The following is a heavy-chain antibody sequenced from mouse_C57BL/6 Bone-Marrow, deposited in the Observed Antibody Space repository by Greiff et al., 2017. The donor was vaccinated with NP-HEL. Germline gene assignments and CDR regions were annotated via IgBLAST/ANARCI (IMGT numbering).Heavy chain of an antibody. CDR3: ARNYYGSLYYFDY. V-gene: IGHV1-80*01. J-gene: IGHJ2*01. CDR1: GYAFSSYW. Sequence: LQESGAELVKPGASVKISCKASGYAFSSYWMNWVKQRPGKGLEWIGQIYPGDGDTNYNGKFKGKATLTADKSSSTAYMQLSSLTSEDSAVYFCARNYYGSLYYFDYWGQGTTLTVSS. D-gene: IGHD1-1*01. CDR2: IYPGDGDT.